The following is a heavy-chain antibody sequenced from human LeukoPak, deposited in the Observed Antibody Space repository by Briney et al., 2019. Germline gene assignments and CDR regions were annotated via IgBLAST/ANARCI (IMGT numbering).Heavy chain of an antibody. V-gene: IGHV3-23*01. Sequence: PGGSLRLSCAASGFTFSSYAMNWVRQAPGKGLEWVSTISGSGGSTYYADSVKGRFTISRDNSKNTLYLQMNSLRAEDTAVYYCAKYVGATFDYWGQGTLVTVSS. J-gene: IGHJ4*02. CDR1: GFTFSSYA. CDR2: ISGSGGST. D-gene: IGHD1-26*01. CDR3: AKYVGATFDY.